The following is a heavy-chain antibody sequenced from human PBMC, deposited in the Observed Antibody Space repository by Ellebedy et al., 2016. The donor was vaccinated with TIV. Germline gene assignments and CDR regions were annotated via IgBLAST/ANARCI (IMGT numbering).Heavy chain of an antibody. Sequence: MPSEPLSLTCSVSGGSVSSTRYYWAWIRQPAGTGLEWIASVYHSGSPYYNPSFKSRVTLSADTSKNQFSLKLRTVTAADTAVYYCARTDPWQPIDDWGQGTPVTVSS. CDR3: ARTDPWQPIDD. V-gene: IGHV4-39*01. CDR1: GGSVSSTRYY. J-gene: IGHJ4*02. D-gene: IGHD2-21*02. CDR2: VYHSGSP.